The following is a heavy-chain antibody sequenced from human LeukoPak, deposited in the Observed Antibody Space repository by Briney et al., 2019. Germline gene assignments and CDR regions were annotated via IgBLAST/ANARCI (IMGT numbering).Heavy chain of an antibody. CDR3: ARDPSSSYYYYMDV. J-gene: IGHJ6*03. V-gene: IGHV4-4*07. CDR1: GGSISSYH. CDR2: IYTSGST. Sequence: SETLSLTCTVSGGSISSYHWRWIRQPAAKGLEWIGRIYTSGSTNYNPSLKSRVTISVDKSKNQLSLRLNSVTAADTDVYYCARDPSSSYYYYMDVWGKGTTVTVSS. D-gene: IGHD6-6*01.